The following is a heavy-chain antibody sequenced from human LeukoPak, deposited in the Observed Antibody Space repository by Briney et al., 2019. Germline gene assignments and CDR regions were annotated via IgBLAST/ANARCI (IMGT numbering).Heavy chain of an antibody. CDR2: VSPDGTTT. V-gene: IGHV3-74*01. D-gene: IGHD1-26*01. CDR1: GFSFSSFW. J-gene: IGHJ4*02. Sequence: PGGSLRLSCATAGFSFSSFWVHWLRQVPGKGLVWVSRVSPDGTTTTYADSVKGRFTISRDNAKNTVYLQMNSLRGDDTAVYYCVPDSGGRSGGDYWGQGTLVTVSS. CDR3: VPDSGGRSGGDY.